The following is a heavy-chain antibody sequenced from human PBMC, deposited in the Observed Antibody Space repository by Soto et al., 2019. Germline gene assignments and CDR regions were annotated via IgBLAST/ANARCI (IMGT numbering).Heavy chain of an antibody. CDR3: TAAYGDYSEYGMDV. V-gene: IGHV3-15*07. D-gene: IGHD4-17*01. Sequence: GGSLRLSCAASGFTFSNAWMNWVRQAPGKGLEWVGRIKSKTDGGTTDYAAPVKGRFTISRDDSKNTLYLQMNSLKTEDTAVYYCTAAYGDYSEYGMDVWAQGTTVTVSS. CDR1: GFTFSNAW. J-gene: IGHJ6*02. CDR2: IKSKTDGGTT.